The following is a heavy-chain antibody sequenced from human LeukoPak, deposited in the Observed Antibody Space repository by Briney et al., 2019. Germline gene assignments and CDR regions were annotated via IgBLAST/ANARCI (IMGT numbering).Heavy chain of an antibody. CDR3: ATNVRGRIQLRFMLSY. J-gene: IGHJ4*02. CDR2: FDPEDGET. D-gene: IGHD5-18*01. Sequence: ASVKVSCKVSGYTLTELSMHWVRQAPGKGLEWMGGFDPEDGETIYAQKFQGRVTMTEDTSTDTAYMELSSLRSEDTAVYYCATNVRGRIQLRFMLSYWGQGTLVTVSS. V-gene: IGHV1-24*01. CDR1: GYTLTELS.